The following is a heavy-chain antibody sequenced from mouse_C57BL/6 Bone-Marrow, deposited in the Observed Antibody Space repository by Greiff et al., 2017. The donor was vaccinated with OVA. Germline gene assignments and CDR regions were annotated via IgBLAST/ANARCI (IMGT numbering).Heavy chain of an antibody. CDR2: IRNKANGYTT. Sequence: EVQGVESGGGLVQPGGSLSLSCAASGFTFTDYYMSWVRQPPGKALEWLGFIRNKANGYTTEYSASVKGRFTISRDNSQSILYLQMNALRAEDSATYYYARDRGTIYSNYVYWDFDVWGKGTTVTVSS. V-gene: IGHV7-3*01. J-gene: IGHJ1*03. CDR3: ARDRGTIYSNYVYWDFDV. CDR1: GFTFTDYY. D-gene: IGHD2-5*01.